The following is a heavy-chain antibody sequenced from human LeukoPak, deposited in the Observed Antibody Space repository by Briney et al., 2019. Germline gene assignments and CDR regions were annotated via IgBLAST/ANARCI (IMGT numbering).Heavy chain of an antibody. V-gene: IGHV3-21*01. Sequence: AGGSLRLSCAASGFTFSSYSMNWVRQAPGKGLEWVSSISSSSSYIYYADSVKGRFTISRDNAKNSLYLQMNSLRAEDTAVYYCAREKKRTIFGVVTQGAHDAFDIWGQGTMVTVSS. CDR2: ISSSSSYI. CDR3: AREKKRTIFGVVTQGAHDAFDI. D-gene: IGHD3-3*01. CDR1: GFTFSSYS. J-gene: IGHJ3*02.